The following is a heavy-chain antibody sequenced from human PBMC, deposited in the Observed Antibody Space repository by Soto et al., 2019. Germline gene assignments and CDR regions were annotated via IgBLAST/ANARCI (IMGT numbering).Heavy chain of an antibody. CDR2: ISWDSGRI. D-gene: IGHD3-3*01. CDR3: AKDRGVTIFGVVLYYYGMDV. CDR1: GFIFDDYT. J-gene: IGHJ6*02. V-gene: IGHV3-9*01. Sequence: SLRLSCAASGFIFDDYTMHWVRQAPGKGLEWVSGISWDSGRIVHADSVKGRFTISRDNSKNTLYLQMNSLRAEDTAVYYCAKDRGVTIFGVVLYYYGMDVWGQGTTVTVSS.